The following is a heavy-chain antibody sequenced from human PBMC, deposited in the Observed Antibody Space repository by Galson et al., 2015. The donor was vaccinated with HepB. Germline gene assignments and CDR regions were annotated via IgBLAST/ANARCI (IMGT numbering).Heavy chain of an antibody. D-gene: IGHD3-9*01. CDR1: GYTFTTYA. V-gene: IGHV7-4-1*02. CDR3: ARRRFVGDIVTGYNNWFDP. J-gene: IGHJ5*02. Sequence: SVKVSCKASGYTFTTYAMNWVRQAPGQGLEWMGWINTNTGNPTYAQGFTGRFVFSLDTSVSTAYLQISSLKAEDTAVYYCARRRFVGDIVTGYNNWFDPWGQGTLVTVSS. CDR2: INTNTGNP.